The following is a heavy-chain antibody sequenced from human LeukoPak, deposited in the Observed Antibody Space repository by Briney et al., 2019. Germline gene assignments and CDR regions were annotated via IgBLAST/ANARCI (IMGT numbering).Heavy chain of an antibody. CDR3: AKDRIRVGLMDV. CDR2: ISGSGGST. Sequence: PGGSLRLSCAASGFTFSSYAMSWVRQAPGKGLEWVSAISGSGGSTYYADSVKGRFTISRDNSKNTLYLQMNSLRAEDTAVYCCAKDRIRVGLMDVWGQGTTVTVSS. D-gene: IGHD3-3*02. J-gene: IGHJ6*02. CDR1: GFTFSSYA. V-gene: IGHV3-23*01.